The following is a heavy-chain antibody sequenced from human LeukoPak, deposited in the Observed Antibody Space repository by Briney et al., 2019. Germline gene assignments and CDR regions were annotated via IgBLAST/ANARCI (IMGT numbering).Heavy chain of an antibody. D-gene: IGHD3-3*01. CDR1: GGSISSYY. Sequence: SETLSLTCTVSGGSISSYYWSWIRQPPGKGLEWIGYIYYSGSTNYNPSLKSRVTISVDTSKNQFSLKLSSVTAADTAVYYCARVGGLRFLEWLTPPFHGWFDPWGQGTLVTVSS. CDR2: IYYSGST. V-gene: IGHV4-59*12. J-gene: IGHJ5*02. CDR3: ARVGGLRFLEWLTPPFHGWFDP.